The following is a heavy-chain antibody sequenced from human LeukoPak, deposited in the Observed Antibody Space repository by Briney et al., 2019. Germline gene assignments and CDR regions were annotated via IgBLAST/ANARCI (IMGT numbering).Heavy chain of an antibody. CDR3: ARDVSNPRYHFDY. J-gene: IGHJ4*02. Sequence: ASVKVSCKASGYTFTGYYMHWVRQATGQGLEWMGRINPNSGGTNYAQKFQGRVTMTRDTSISTAYMELSRLRSDDTAVYYCARDVSNPRYHFDYWGQGTLVTVSS. D-gene: IGHD2/OR15-2a*01. CDR1: GYTFTGYY. CDR2: INPNSGGT. V-gene: IGHV1-2*06.